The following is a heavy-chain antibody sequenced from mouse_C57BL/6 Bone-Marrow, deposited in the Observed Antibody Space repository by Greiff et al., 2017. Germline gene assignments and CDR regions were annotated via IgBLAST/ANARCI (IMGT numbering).Heavy chain of an antibody. J-gene: IGHJ1*03. Sequence: VQLQQPGAELVRPGSSVKLSCKASGYTFTSYWMHWVKQRPIQGLEWIGNIDPSDSETHYNQKFKDKATLTVDKSSSTAYMQLSSLTSEDSAVYYCARWGHWWYFDVWGTGTTVTVSS. CDR1: GYTFTSYW. CDR3: ARWGHWWYFDV. CDR2: IDPSDSET. V-gene: IGHV1-52*01.